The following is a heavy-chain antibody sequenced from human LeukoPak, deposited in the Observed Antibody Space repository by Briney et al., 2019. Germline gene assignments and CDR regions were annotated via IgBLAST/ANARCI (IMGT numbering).Heavy chain of an antibody. J-gene: IGHJ4*02. D-gene: IGHD3-3*01. CDR2: ISVGAEYI. CDR3: ASGPPFLKYFEY. CDR1: GFTFSTYV. V-gene: IGHV3-23*01. Sequence: GGSLRLSCAASGFTFSTYVMNWFRQAPGKGLEWVSTISVGAEYIFYADSVKGRFTISRDDSNDALYLQMHSLRAEDTALYYCASGPPFLKYFEYWGQGTLVTVSS.